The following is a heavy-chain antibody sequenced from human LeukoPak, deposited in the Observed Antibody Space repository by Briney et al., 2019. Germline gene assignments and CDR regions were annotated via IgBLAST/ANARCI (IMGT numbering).Heavy chain of an antibody. D-gene: IGHD3-10*01. J-gene: IGHJ4*02. Sequence: ASVKVSCKASGYTFTGYYMHWVRQAPGQGLEWMGWINPNSGGTNYARKFQGRVTMTRDTSISTAYMELSRLRSDDTAVYYCASSPAGVRGVIGYWGQGTLVTVSS. V-gene: IGHV1-2*02. CDR1: GYTFTGYY. CDR2: INPNSGGT. CDR3: ASSPAGVRGVIGY.